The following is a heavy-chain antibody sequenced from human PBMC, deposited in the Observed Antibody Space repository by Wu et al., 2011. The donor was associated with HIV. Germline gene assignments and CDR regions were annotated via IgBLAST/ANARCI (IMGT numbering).Heavy chain of an antibody. CDR1: RHFSSYA. V-gene: IGHV1-69*06. Sequence: SGAEVKKAWVLGEGLLQGFWRHFSSYAISWVRQAPGQGLEWMGRIIPIFGTANYAQKFQGRVTITADKSTSTAYMELSSLRSEDTAVYYCASRASNGYSYGYGYYYYGMDVWGQGTTVTVSS. CDR2: IIPIFGTA. J-gene: IGHJ6*02. D-gene: IGHD5-18*01. CDR3: ASRASNGYSYGYGYYYYGMDV.